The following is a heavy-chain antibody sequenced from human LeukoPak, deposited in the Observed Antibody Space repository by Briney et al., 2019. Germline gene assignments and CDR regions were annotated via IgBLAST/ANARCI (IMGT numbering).Heavy chain of an antibody. CDR1: GFTVSSNF. CDR3: AKAAADLFEAFDI. J-gene: IGHJ3*02. D-gene: IGHD6-13*01. CDR2: INSGGTT. Sequence: PGGSLRLSCAASGFTVSSNFMSWVRQAPGKGLEWVSVINSGGTTYYADSVKGRFTISRDNSKNTMYLQMNSLRAEDTAVYYCAKAAADLFEAFDIWGQGTMVTVSS. V-gene: IGHV3-66*01.